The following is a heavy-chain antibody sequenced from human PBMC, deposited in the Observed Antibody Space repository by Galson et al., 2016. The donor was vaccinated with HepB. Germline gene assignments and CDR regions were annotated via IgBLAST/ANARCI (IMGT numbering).Heavy chain of an antibody. CDR1: GFTFSTYA. V-gene: IGHV3-23*01. J-gene: IGHJ3*01. D-gene: IGHD4-17*01. CDR2: VTGSGSWT. Sequence: SLRLSCAASGFTFSTYAMTWVRQAPGKGLEWVSSVTGSGSWTYYADSVKGRLTISRDNSKNTLSLQMNRLCAEDTPVYYCAIDPNGDYFGAFDFWGQGTMVTGSS. CDR3: AIDPNGDYFGAFDF.